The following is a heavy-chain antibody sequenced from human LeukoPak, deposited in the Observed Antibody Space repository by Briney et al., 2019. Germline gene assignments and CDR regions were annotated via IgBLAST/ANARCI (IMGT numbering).Heavy chain of an antibody. V-gene: IGHV4-39*01. J-gene: IGHJ4*02. Sequence: SETLSLTCTVSGGAIISDNFYWGWVRQPPGKGLEWVGSINYSGTTYYNPSLRSRASISVDTSRTQFFLRLDSVTAADTAVYYCGRLFDSWGQGILVTVSS. CDR1: GGAIISDNFY. CDR3: GRLFDS. CDR2: INYSGTT.